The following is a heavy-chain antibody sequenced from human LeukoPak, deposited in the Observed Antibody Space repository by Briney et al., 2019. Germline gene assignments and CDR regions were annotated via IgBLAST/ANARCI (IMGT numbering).Heavy chain of an antibody. J-gene: IGHJ4*02. D-gene: IGHD4-11*01. CDR3: ARGSNYVYHFDY. CDR1: GGSISSYY. CDR2: IYYSGST. Sequence: SETLSLTCTVSGGSISSYYWNWIRQPPGKGLEWIGYIYYSGSTNYNPSLKSRVTISIDTSKNQFSLKLSSVTAADTAVYYCARGSNYVYHFDYWGQGTLVTVSS. V-gene: IGHV4-59*01.